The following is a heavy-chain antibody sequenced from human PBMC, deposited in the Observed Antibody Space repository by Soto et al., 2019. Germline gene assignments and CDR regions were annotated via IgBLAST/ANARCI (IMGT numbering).Heavy chain of an antibody. V-gene: IGHV4-39*01. CDR2: IYYSGST. J-gene: IGHJ5*02. CDR3: ARHQSHSSSYVDP. Sequence: PSETLSLTCTASGGSISSYYWSWIRQPPGKGLEWIGSIYYSGSTYYNPSLKSRVTISVDTSKNQFSLKLSSVTAADTAVYYCARHQSHSSSYVDPWGQGTLVTVSS. D-gene: IGHD6-13*01. CDR1: GGSISSYY.